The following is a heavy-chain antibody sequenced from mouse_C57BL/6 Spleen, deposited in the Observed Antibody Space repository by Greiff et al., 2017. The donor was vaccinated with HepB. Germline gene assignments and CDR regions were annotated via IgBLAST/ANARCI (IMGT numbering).Heavy chain of an antibody. CDR3: ARHATYDYEFAY. J-gene: IGHJ3*01. CDR1: GFTFSDYY. Sequence: EVKLEESGGGLVQPGGSLKLSCAASGFTFSDYYMYWVRQTPEKRLEWVAYISNGGGSTYYPDTVKGRFTISRDNAKNTLYLQMSRLKSEDTAMYYCARHATYDYEFAYWGQGTLVTVSA. V-gene: IGHV5-12*01. D-gene: IGHD2-4*01. CDR2: ISNGGGST.